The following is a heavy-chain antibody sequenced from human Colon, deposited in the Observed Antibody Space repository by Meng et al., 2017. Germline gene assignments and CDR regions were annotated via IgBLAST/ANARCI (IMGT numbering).Heavy chain of an antibody. CDR3: TTWYGEY. CDR1: GDSVSSNRAL. D-gene: IGHD3-10*01. V-gene: IGHV6-1*01. CDR2: TYYRSEWQN. Sequence: QVQLQQSGPGPVKPSQTLSLTCAISGDSVSSNRALWHWVRQSPSRGLEWLGQTYYRSEWQNHYGVSVKSRITINADTSRNHFSLHLNSVTPEDMAVYYCTTWYGEYWGQGTLVTVSS. J-gene: IGHJ4*02.